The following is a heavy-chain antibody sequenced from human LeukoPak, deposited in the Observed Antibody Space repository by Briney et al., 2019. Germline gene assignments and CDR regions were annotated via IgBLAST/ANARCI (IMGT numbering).Heavy chain of an antibody. Sequence: ASVKVSCKASGGTFSSYAISWVRQAPGQGLEWMGGIIPIFGTANYAQKFQGRVTITADESTSTAYMELSSLRSEDTAVYYCARDRFTYSSGWYFDYWGQGTLVTVSS. J-gene: IGHJ4*02. CDR3: ARDRFTYSSGWYFDY. D-gene: IGHD6-19*01. CDR2: IIPIFGTA. V-gene: IGHV1-69*01. CDR1: GGTFSSYA.